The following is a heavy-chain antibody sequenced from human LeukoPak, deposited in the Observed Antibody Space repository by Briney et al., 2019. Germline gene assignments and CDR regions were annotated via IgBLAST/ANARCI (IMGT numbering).Heavy chain of an antibody. J-gene: IGHJ5*02. D-gene: IGHD2-2*01. Sequence: SETLSLTCTVSGGSISSHYWSWIRQPPGKGLEWIGYIYYSGSTNYNPSLKSRVTISVDTSKNQFSLKLSSVTAADTAVYYCATRVLYCSSTSCYNWFDPWGQGTLVTVSS. CDR1: GGSISSHY. V-gene: IGHV4-59*11. CDR3: ATRVLYCSSTSCYNWFDP. CDR2: IYYSGST.